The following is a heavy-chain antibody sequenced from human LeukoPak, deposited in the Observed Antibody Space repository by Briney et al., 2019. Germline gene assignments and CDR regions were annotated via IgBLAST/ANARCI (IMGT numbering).Heavy chain of an antibody. V-gene: IGHV1-2*02. D-gene: IGHD2-2*01. J-gene: IGHJ4*02. CDR3: ARDLRFVVVPAATAPPSFDY. CDR2: INPNSGGT. Sequence: GASVKVSCKASGYTFTGYYMHWLLQAPGQGLEWMGWINPNSGGTNYAQKFQGRVTMTRDTSISTAYMELSRLRSDDTAVYYCARDLRFVVVPAATAPPSFDYWGQGTLVTVSS. CDR1: GYTFTGYY.